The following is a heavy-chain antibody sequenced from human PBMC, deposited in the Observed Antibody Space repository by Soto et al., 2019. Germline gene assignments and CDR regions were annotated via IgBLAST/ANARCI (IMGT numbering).Heavy chain of an antibody. J-gene: IGHJ4*02. CDR1: GFTFGDYT. Sequence: EVQLVEFGGGVVQPGGSLRLSCTASGFTFGDYTMHWVRQAPGKGLEWVSLITWDGINIEYADSVRGRFTISRDNSKNSLYLQMNGLRHEDTAFYYCAKDGIAWHWGQGTLVTVSS. CDR3: AKDGIAWH. CDR2: ITWDGINI. D-gene: IGHD2-15*01. V-gene: IGHV3-43*01.